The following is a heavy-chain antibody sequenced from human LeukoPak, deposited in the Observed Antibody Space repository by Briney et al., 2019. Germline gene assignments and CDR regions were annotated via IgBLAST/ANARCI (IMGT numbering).Heavy chain of an antibody. V-gene: IGHV3-53*01. CDR1: GFTVSSIY. CDR3: AKVGSSWTPY. Sequence: PGGSLRLSCAASGFTVSSIYMGWVRQAPGKGLEWVSITFSGGSTNYADSVKGRFTISRDNSKNTLYLQMNSLRAEDTAVYYCAKVGSSWTPYWGQGTLVTVSS. CDR2: TFSGGST. J-gene: IGHJ4*02. D-gene: IGHD6-13*01.